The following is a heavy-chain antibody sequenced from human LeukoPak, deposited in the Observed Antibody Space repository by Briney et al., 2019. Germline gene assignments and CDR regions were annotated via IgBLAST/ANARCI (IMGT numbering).Heavy chain of an antibody. D-gene: IGHD2-15*01. CDR3: ARHMTPESTTPYYYGMDV. CDR1: GFIFSSYS. Sequence: GGSLRLSCEASGFIFSSYSMNWVRQAPGQGLEWVSSISNSGIYIFYADSVQGRFTMSRDNGKNSLFLQMNSLRAEDTAVYFCARHMTPESTTPYYYGMDVWGQGTTVTVSS. CDR2: ISNSGIYI. V-gene: IGHV3-21*01. J-gene: IGHJ6*02.